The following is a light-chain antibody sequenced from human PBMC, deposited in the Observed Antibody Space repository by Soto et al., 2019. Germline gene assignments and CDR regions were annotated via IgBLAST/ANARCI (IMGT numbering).Light chain of an antibody. CDR3: HQRQSWPRT. CDR1: QSVSNNY. CDR2: LAS. Sequence: EIVLTQSPGTLSLSPGERATLSCRASQSVSNNYLVWYQHKPGQAPRLLIYLASNRAAGVPARFSGSGSGTDFTLTISDVEPEDFAVYYCHQRQSWPRTFGQGTKVDIK. J-gene: IGKJ1*01. V-gene: IGKV3-11*01.